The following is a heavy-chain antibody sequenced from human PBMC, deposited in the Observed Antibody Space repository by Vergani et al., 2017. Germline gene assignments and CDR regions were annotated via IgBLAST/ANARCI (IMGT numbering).Heavy chain of an antibody. Sequence: QLQLQESGSGLVKPSQTLSLTCAVSGGPISSGGYSWGWIRQPPGEGLEWIGYIYHSGSTYYNPSLKSLVTIAVERSKHQFSLKLSAVTAADTAVYYCARAGPGPYFDYGGQGTLVTVSA. CDR1: GGPISSGGYS. V-gene: IGHV4-30-2*01. CDR2: IYHSGST. CDR3: ARAGPGPYFDY. J-gene: IGHJ4*02.